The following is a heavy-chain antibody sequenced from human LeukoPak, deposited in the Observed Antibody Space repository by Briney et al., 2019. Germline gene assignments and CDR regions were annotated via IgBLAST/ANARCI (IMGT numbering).Heavy chain of an antibody. Sequence: GGSLRFSCAASGFTFSSYAMSWVRQAPGKGLEWVSAISGSGGSTYYADSVKGRFTISRDNSKNTLYLQMNSLRAEDTAVYYCAKDSLLWFGESTTFDYWGQGTLVTVSS. V-gene: IGHV3-23*01. CDR3: AKDSLLWFGESTTFDY. D-gene: IGHD3-10*01. J-gene: IGHJ4*02. CDR2: ISGSGGST. CDR1: GFTFSSYA.